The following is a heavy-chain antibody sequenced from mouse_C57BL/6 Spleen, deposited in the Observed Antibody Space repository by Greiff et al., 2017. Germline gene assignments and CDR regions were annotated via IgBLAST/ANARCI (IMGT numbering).Heavy chain of an antibody. D-gene: IGHD2-3*01. CDR2: ISSGGSYT. CDR1: GFTFSSYG. CDR3: ARQGDGFLGY. Sequence: EVKVVESGGDLVKPGGSLKLSCAASGFTFSSYGMSWVRQTPDKRLEWVATISSGGSYTYYPDSVKGRFTISRDNAKNTLYLQMSSLKSEDTAMYYCARQGDGFLGYWGQGTTLTVSS. J-gene: IGHJ2*01. V-gene: IGHV5-6*01.